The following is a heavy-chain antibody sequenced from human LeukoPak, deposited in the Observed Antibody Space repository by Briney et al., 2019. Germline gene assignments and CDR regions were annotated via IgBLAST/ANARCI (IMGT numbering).Heavy chain of an antibody. Sequence: GGSLRLSCAASGFTFSSYSMNWVRQAPGKGLEWVSSISSSSSYTYYADSVKGRFTISRDNAKNSLYLQMNSLRAEDTAVYYCARDRGYCSSTSCYNYFDYWGQGTLVTVSS. CDR2: ISSSSSYT. CDR1: GFTFSSYS. J-gene: IGHJ4*02. D-gene: IGHD2-2*02. CDR3: ARDRGYCSSTSCYNYFDY. V-gene: IGHV3-21*01.